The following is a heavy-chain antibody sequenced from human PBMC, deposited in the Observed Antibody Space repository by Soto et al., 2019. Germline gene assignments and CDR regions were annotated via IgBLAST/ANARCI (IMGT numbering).Heavy chain of an antibody. V-gene: IGHV3-48*02. J-gene: IGHJ4*02. CDR3: SRDGDHHDSSGYYPYYFVY. CDR2: IRSSSSTI. D-gene: IGHD3-22*01. CDR1: GFTFSSYS. Sequence: EVQLVESGGGLVQPGGSLRLSCAASGFTFSSYSMNWVRQAPGKGLEWVSYIRSSSSTIYYADSVKGRFTISRDNAKNSLYLQMNCLREEDTAVYYWSRDGDHHDSSGYYPYYFVYGGQGTLVTVAS.